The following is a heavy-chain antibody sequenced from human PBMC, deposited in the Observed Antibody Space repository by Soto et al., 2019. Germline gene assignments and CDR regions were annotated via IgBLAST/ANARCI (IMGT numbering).Heavy chain of an antibody. D-gene: IGHD3-3*01. Sequence: QVQLQESGPGLVKPSQTLSLTCTVSGGSISSGGYYWSWIRQHPGKGLEWIGYIYYSGSTYYNPSLKSRVTISVDTSKNQFSLKLSSVTAADTAVYYCARAPLLRFLEWLTPQQSYYYYMDVWGKGTTVTVSS. CDR2: IYYSGST. CDR3: ARAPLLRFLEWLTPQQSYYYYMDV. J-gene: IGHJ6*03. V-gene: IGHV4-31*03. CDR1: GGSISSGGYY.